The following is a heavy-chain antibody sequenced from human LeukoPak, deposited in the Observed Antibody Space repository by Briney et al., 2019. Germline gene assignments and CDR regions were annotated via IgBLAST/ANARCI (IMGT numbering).Heavy chain of an antibody. V-gene: IGHV3-30-3*01. Sequence: GGSLRLSCAASGFTFSSYAMHWVRQAPGKGLEWVAVISYDGSNKYYADSVKGRFTISRDNSKNTLYLQTNSLRAEDTAVYYCARDYYDSSGYFDYWGQGTLVTVSS. J-gene: IGHJ4*02. D-gene: IGHD3-22*01. CDR2: ISYDGSNK. CDR1: GFTFSSYA. CDR3: ARDYYDSSGYFDY.